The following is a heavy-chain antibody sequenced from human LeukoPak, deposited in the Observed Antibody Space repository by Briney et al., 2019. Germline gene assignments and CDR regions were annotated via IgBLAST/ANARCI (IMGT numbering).Heavy chain of an antibody. CDR3: ARAGYSGYDLYY. CDR1: GGSISSYY. V-gene: IGHV4-59*01. D-gene: IGHD5-12*01. Sequence: SETLSLTCTVSGGSISSYYWSWIRQPPGKGLEWIGYIYYSGSTNYNPSLKSRVTISVDTSKNQFSLKLSSATAADTAVYYCARAGYSGYDLYYWGQGTLVTVSS. J-gene: IGHJ4*02. CDR2: IYYSGST.